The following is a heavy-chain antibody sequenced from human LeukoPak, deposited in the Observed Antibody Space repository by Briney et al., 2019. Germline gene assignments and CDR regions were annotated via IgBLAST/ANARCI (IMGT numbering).Heavy chain of an antibody. CDR3: ARDLDCSSTSCYTSDYYYYYGMDV. J-gene: IGHJ6*02. V-gene: IGHV1-2*02. CDR2: INPNSGGT. CDR1: GYTFTGYY. D-gene: IGHD2-2*02. Sequence: ASVKVSCKASGYTFTGYYMHWVRQAPGQGLEWMGWINPNSGGTNYAQKFQGRVTMTRDTSISTAYMELSRLRSDDTAVYYRARDLDCSSTSCYTSDYYYYYGMDVWGQGTTVTVSS.